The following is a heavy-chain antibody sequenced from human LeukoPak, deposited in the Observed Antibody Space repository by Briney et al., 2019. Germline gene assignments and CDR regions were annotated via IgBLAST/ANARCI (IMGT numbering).Heavy chain of an antibody. CDR3: AKGSGYDAQYYYYYLDV. D-gene: IGHD5-12*01. CDR1: GFTFSSYG. CDR2: IRYDGSNK. Sequence: GGSLRLSCAASGFTFSSYGMHWVRQAPGKGLEWVGSIRYDGSNKYYADSVKGRFIISRENSKNTLYLPLNSMRPEDTAVYYCAKGSGYDAQYYYYYLDVWGKGTTVTISS. V-gene: IGHV3-30*02. J-gene: IGHJ6*03.